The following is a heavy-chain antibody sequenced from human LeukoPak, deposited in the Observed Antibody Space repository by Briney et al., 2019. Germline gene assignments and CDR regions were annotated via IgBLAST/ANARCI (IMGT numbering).Heavy chain of an antibody. V-gene: IGHV4-39*07. D-gene: IGHD3-3*01. CDR3: ARGTFWSGYYHDN. CDR2: IYYSGST. J-gene: IGHJ4*02. CDR1: GGSISSSSYY. Sequence: SETLSLTCTVSGGSISSSSYYWGWIRQPPGKGLEWIGSIYYSGSTYYNPSLKSRVTISVDTSKNQFSLKLSSATAADTAVYYCARGTFWSGYYHDNWGQGTLVTVSS.